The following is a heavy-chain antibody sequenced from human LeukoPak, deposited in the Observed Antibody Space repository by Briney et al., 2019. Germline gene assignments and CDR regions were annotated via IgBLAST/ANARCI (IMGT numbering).Heavy chain of an antibody. J-gene: IGHJ4*02. D-gene: IGHD3-10*01. CDR1: GFIFNSYA. Sequence: GGSLRLSCAASGFIFNSYAMSWIRQAPGKGLEWVSYISSSGSTIYYADSVKGRFTISRDNAKNSLYLQMNSLTAEDTAVYYCGSTVREGEDQWGQGTLVTVSS. V-gene: IGHV3-11*01. CDR2: ISSSGSTI. CDR3: GSTVREGEDQ.